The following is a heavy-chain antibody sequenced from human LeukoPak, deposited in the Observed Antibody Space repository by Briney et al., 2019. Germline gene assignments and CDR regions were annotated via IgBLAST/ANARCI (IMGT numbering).Heavy chain of an antibody. J-gene: IGHJ3*01. CDR3: VVVVEPPDSDGFDV. CDR2: INADGSTA. CDR1: GFTFGNSW. D-gene: IGHD1-14*01. Sequence: TGGSLRLSCAASGFTFGNSWVHWVRQAPGKGLVWVSLINADGSTATYADSVKGRFTISRDNARTTLSLQMNSLTIEDTAVYYCVVVVEPPDSDGFDVWGQGTMVTVSS. V-gene: IGHV3-74*01.